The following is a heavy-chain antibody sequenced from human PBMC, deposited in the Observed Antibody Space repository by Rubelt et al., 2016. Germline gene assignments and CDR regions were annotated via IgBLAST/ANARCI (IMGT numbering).Heavy chain of an antibody. Sequence: VQLVESGGGVVQPGGSLRLSCAASGFTFSSYGMPWVRQAPGKGLEWVSSISSSSSYVAYADSVKGRFTISRDNAKNSLYLQMNSLRAEDTAVYYCARHIYGDGDHWGQGTLVTVSS. D-gene: IGHD4-17*01. V-gene: IGHV3-21*01. CDR2: ISSSSSYV. CDR1: GFTFSSYG. J-gene: IGHJ4*02. CDR3: ARHIYGDGDH.